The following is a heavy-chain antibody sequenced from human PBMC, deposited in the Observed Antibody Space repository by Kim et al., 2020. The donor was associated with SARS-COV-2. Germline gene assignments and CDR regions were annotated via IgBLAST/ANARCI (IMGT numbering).Heavy chain of an antibody. CDR3: ARWGGGGSGWPRSGPRPYGMDV. CDR1: GFTVSSNY. CDR2: IYSGGST. J-gene: IGHJ6*02. V-gene: IGHV3-66*01. Sequence: GGSLRLSCAASGFTVSSNYMSWVRQAPGKGLEWVSVIYSGGSTYYADSVKGRFTISRDNSKNTLYLQMNSLRAEDTAVYYCARWGGGGSGWPRSGPRPYGMDVWGQGTTVTVSS. D-gene: IGHD6-19*01.